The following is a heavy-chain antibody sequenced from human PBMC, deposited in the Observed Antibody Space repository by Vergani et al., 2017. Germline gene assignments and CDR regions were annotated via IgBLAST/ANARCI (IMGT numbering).Heavy chain of an antibody. Sequence: EVQLLESGGGLVQPGGSLRLSCAASGFTFSSYAMSWVRQAPGKGLEWVGRIRSKANSYATAYAASVKGRFTISRDDSKNTAYLQMNSLKTEDTAVYYCTSSMGATDYWGQGTLVTVSS. CDR3: TSSMGATDY. CDR1: GFTFSSYA. J-gene: IGHJ4*02. V-gene: IGHV3-73*01. D-gene: IGHD1-26*01. CDR2: IRSKANSYAT.